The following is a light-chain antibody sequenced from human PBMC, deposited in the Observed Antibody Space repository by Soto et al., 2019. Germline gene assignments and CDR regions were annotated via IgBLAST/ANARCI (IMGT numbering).Light chain of an antibody. CDR3: SSHAGIANVV. V-gene: IGLV2-8*01. CDR2: EVT. CDR1: SSDVGGYNY. J-gene: IGLJ3*02. Sequence: QSALTQPPSASGSPGQSVTISCTGTSSDVGGYNYVSWYQQHPGKAPKLIIYEVTKRPSAVPDRFSVSKSGNTASLTVSWLLAEDEADYYCSSHAGIANVVFGGGTKLTVL.